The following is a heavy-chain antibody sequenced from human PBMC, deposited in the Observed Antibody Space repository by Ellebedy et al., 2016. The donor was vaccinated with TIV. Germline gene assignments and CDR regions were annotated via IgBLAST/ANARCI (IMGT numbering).Heavy chain of an antibody. CDR2: ISYSGDLM. V-gene: IGHV3-11*01. J-gene: IGHJ4*02. CDR1: GFTFSGYY. CDR3: ARLGVIAAAGASDY. Sequence: GESLKISCAASGFTFSGYYMSWFRQAPGKGPEWVSYISYSGDLMYYADSVKGRFTTSRDNAENSLYLQMNSLRAEDTAVYYCARLGVIAAAGASDYWGQGTPVIVSS. D-gene: IGHD6-13*01.